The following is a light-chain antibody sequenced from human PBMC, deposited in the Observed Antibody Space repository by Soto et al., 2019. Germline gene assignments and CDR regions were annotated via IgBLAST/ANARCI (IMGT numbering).Light chain of an antibody. J-gene: IGLJ2*01. CDR2: EVN. Sequence: QSVLTQTPSASGSPGHSVTISCTGTSSDIGDYVSWYQQHPGRAPKLMIYEVNKRPSGVPDRFSGSKSGDTASLTVSGLQAEDEADYYCSSYAGSNKLVFGGGTKLTVL. CDR3: SSYAGSNKLV. CDR1: SSDIGDY. V-gene: IGLV2-8*01.